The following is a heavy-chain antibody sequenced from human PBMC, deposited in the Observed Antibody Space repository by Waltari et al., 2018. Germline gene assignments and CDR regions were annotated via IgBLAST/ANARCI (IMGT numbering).Heavy chain of an antibody. D-gene: IGHD6-19*01. CDR1: GYSLTSGYK. CDR3: ARDSGSLFAFDF. V-gene: IGHV4-38-2*02. J-gene: IGHJ3*01. Sequence: QVQLQESGPGLVKPSETLSLICSVSGYSLTSGYKWGWIRQSPGKGLEWIGNIYHTGSTYYNPSLASRATLSVDTSKNQFSLMVTSVTAADTAVYYCARDSGSLFAFDFWGQGTMVTVSS. CDR2: IYHTGST.